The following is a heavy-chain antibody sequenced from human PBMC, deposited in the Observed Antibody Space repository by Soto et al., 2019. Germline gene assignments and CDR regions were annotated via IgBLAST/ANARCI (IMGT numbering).Heavy chain of an antibody. J-gene: IGHJ6*03. D-gene: IGHD3-3*01. Sequence: EVQLVESGGGLVQPGGSLRLSCAASGFTFSSYSMNWVRQAPGKGLEWVSYISSSSSTIYYADSVKGRFTISRDNAKNSLYLQMNSLRAEDTAVYYCARDLIKYDFWRGYPSYYYYYMDVWGKGTTVTVSS. V-gene: IGHV3-48*01. CDR2: ISSSSSTI. CDR3: ARDLIKYDFWRGYPSYYYYYMDV. CDR1: GFTFSSYS.